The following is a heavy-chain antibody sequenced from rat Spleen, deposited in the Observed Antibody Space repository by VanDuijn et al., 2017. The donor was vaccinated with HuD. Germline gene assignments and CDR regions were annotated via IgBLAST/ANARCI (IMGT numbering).Heavy chain of an antibody. CDR3: ARHPQLGTFWYFDF. Sequence: EVQLVESGGGLVQPGRSLKFSCAASGFTFRDYAMAWVRQAPKKGLEWVATILYYGSSTYYRDSVKGRFTISRDRTKNILYLEIDSLMSEDTATYYCARHPQLGTFWYFDFWGPGTMVTVSS. CDR1: GFTFRDYA. J-gene: IGHJ1*01. V-gene: IGHV5-17*01. CDR2: ILYYGSST. D-gene: IGHD3-4*01.